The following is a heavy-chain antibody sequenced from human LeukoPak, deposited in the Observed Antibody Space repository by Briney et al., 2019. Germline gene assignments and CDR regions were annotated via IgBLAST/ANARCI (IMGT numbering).Heavy chain of an antibody. D-gene: IGHD6-19*01. CDR3: ARGSGWLYFGN. Sequence: GGSLRLSCAASEFVVSSNYMSWVRQAPGKGLEWVSVIYNGDNTNYADSVKGRFIISRDNSKNTLNLQMNSLRAEDTAVYYCARGSGWLYFGNWGRGTLVTVSS. J-gene: IGHJ4*02. CDR1: EFVVSSNY. CDR2: IYNGDNT. V-gene: IGHV3-53*01.